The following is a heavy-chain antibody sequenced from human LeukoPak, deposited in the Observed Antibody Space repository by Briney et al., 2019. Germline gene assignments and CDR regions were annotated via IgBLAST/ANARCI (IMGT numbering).Heavy chain of an antibody. D-gene: IGHD6-6*01. Sequence: SETLSLTCTVSGDSISSGGYYWTWIRQHPGKGLEWIGYIYYNGYTYYNPSLKSRVTISLGTSKNQFSLNLSSVTAADTAVYYCARERASSQNFDYWGQGTLVTVSS. J-gene: IGHJ4*02. CDR3: ARERASSQNFDY. CDR2: IYYNGYT. CDR1: GDSISSGGYY. V-gene: IGHV4-31*03.